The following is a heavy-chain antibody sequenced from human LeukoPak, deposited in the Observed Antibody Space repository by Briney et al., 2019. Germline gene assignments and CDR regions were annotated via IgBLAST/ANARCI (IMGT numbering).Heavy chain of an antibody. CDR1: GGSFSGYY. V-gene: IGHV4-34*01. CDR2: INHSGST. Sequence: PSETLSLTCAVYGGSFSGYYWSWIRQPPGKGLEWIGEINHSGSTNYNPSLKSRVTISVDTSKNQFSLKLSSVTAADTAVYYCASGHKPVGGAEHKPVTMIVVVSGWFDPWGQGTLVTVSS. D-gene: IGHD3-22*01. J-gene: IGHJ5*02. CDR3: ASGHKPVGGAEHKPVTMIVVVSGWFDP.